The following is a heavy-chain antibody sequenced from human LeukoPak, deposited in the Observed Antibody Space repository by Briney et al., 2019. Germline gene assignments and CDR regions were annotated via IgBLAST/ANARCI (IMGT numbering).Heavy chain of an antibody. CDR3: ARGSRSYSLKGSFDY. Sequence: ASVKVSCKASGGTFSSYAISWVRQAPGQGLGWMGGIIPIFGTANYAQKFQGRVTITADESTSTAYMELSSLRSEDTAVYYCARGSRSYSLKGSFDYWGQGTLVTVSS. V-gene: IGHV1-69*13. CDR2: IIPIFGTA. D-gene: IGHD3-10*01. CDR1: GGTFSSYA. J-gene: IGHJ4*02.